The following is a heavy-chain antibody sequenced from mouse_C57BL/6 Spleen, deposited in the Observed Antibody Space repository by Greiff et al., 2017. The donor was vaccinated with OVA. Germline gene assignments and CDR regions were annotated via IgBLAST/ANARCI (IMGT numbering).Heavy chain of an antibody. CDR1: GYAFSSYW. CDR3: ARDDYSWFAY. J-gene: IGHJ3*01. Sequence: VQLQQSGAELVKPGASVKISCKASGYAFSSYWMRGVKQRPGKGRAWIVHIYPGDGDTNYNGKFKGKATLTADKSSSTAYMQLSSLTSEDSAVYFCARDDYSWFAYWGQGTLVTVSA. CDR2: IYPGDGDT. V-gene: IGHV1-80*01. D-gene: IGHD2-4*01.